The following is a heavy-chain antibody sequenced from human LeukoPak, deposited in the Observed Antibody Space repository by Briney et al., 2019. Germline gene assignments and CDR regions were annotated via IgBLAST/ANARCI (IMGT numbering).Heavy chain of an antibody. CDR2: FDPEDGET. J-gene: IGHJ6*02. CDR3: ATTARNPYYYDSSGPNYYYYGMDV. V-gene: IGHV1-24*01. CDR1: GGTFSSYA. Sequence: ASVKVPCKASGGTFSSYAISWVRQAPGKGLEWMGGFDPEDGETIYAQKFQGRVTMTEDTSTDTAYMELSSLRSEDTAVYYCATTARNPYYYDSSGPNYYYYGMDVWGQGTTVTVSS. D-gene: IGHD3-22*01.